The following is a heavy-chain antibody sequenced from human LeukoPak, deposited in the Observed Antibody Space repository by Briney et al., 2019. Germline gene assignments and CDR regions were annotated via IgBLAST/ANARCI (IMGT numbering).Heavy chain of an antibody. V-gene: IGHV4-38-2*01. CDR3: ARHSETIVGSVDS. CDR1: DSSIRSAYY. CDR2: IYHSGST. Sequence: SDTLSLTCAVSDSSIRSAYYWGWIRQPPGKGLEWIGSIYHSGSTYYKPSLQSRVTISLETSKNQFSLKLISVTAADTAVYYCARHSETIVGSVDSWGQGILVTVSS. D-gene: IGHD3-3*01. J-gene: IGHJ4*02.